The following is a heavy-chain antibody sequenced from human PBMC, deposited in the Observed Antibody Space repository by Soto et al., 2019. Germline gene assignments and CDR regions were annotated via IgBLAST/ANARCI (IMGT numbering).Heavy chain of an antibody. CDR3: ARRYIYYYDRIDAFDI. V-gene: IGHV4-34*01. Sequence: PSETLSLTCAVYGGSFSGYYWSWIRQPPGKGLEWIGEINHSGSTNYNPSLKSRVTISVDTSKNQFSLKLSSVTAADTAVYYCARRYIYYYDRIDAFDIWGQGTMVTVSS. J-gene: IGHJ3*02. CDR2: INHSGST. D-gene: IGHD3-22*01. CDR1: GGSFSGYY.